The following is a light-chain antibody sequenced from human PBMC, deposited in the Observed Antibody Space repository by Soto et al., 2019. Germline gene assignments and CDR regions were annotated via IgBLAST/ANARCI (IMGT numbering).Light chain of an antibody. CDR1: QTIRNN. CDR3: HQYHNWPPET. CDR2: GAS. Sequence: EIVMTQSPATLSVSPGERATLSCRASQTIRNNLAWYQQMPGQAPRLLIYGASTRAPGIPARFSGSGSGTEFTLTINGLQSEDSAVYYCHQYHNWPPETFGPGTTVAIK. V-gene: IGKV3-15*01. J-gene: IGKJ3*01.